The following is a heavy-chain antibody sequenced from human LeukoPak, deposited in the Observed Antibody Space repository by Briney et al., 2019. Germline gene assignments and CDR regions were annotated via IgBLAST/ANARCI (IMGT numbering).Heavy chain of an antibody. J-gene: IGHJ4*02. Sequence: ASVKVSCKASGYTFVDYGIIWVRQAPGQGLGWVGWTSAYNGNTKNAQKVQGRLTMTTDTSTSTAFLELKRLRSDDTAVYFCARDSYDASGYYWEYWGQGTLVTVSS. CDR2: TSAYNGNT. D-gene: IGHD3-22*01. CDR3: ARDSYDASGYYWEY. CDR1: GYTFVDYG. V-gene: IGHV1-18*01.